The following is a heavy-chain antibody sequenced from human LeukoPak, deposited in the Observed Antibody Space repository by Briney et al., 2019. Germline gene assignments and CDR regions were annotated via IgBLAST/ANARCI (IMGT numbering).Heavy chain of an antibody. J-gene: IGHJ1*01. D-gene: IGHD3-22*01. CDR1: GFTFSRYW. V-gene: IGHV3-74*01. CDR2: IKSDGST. Sequence: PGGSLRLSCAASGFTFSRYWTHWVRQAPGKGLVWVSRIKSDGSTNYTDSVKCRFTISRDNAKNTVSLQMNSLRAADTGVYYCARAPAEIGGYYPEYFRHWGQGTLVTVSS. CDR3: ARAPAEIGGYYPEYFRH.